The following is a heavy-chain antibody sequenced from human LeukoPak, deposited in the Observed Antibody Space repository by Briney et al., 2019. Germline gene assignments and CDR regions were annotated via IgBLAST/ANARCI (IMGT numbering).Heavy chain of an antibody. Sequence: ASVKVSCQTSGYIFTGYFMHWVRQAPGQRLQWMGWITPNSGGTNYAQIFQGRITMTRDTSISTAYMELRRLRSDDTAVFYCAREEVIAAAGPSLYYWGQGALVTVSS. V-gene: IGHV1-2*02. D-gene: IGHD6-13*01. J-gene: IGHJ4*02. CDR2: ITPNSGGT. CDR1: GYIFTGYF. CDR3: AREEVIAAAGPSLYY.